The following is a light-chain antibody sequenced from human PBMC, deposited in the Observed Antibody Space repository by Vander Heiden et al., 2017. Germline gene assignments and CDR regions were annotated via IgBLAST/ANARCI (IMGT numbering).Light chain of an antibody. CDR1: QSVGSSY. J-gene: IGKJ2*01. Sequence: EIVLAQSPGTLSLSPGPRATLSCRASQSVGSSYLAWYQQKPGQAPRLLIYGASSRATGIPDRFSGSGSGTDFTLTISRLEPEDFAVYYCQQFGSSPPKYTFGQGTKLEIK. V-gene: IGKV3-20*01. CDR3: QQFGSSPPKYT. CDR2: GAS.